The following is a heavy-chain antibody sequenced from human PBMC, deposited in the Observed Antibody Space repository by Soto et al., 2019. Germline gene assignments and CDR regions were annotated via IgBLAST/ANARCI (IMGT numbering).Heavy chain of an antibody. Sequence: SETLSLTCTVSGGSISSYYWSWIRQPPGKGLEWIGYIYYSGSTNYNPSLKSRVTISVDTSKNQSSLKLSSVTAADTAVYYCARAYGDYVFDYWAQGTLVTVSS. CDR2: IYYSGST. D-gene: IGHD4-17*01. J-gene: IGHJ4*02. CDR3: ARAYGDYVFDY. CDR1: GGSISSYY. V-gene: IGHV4-59*01.